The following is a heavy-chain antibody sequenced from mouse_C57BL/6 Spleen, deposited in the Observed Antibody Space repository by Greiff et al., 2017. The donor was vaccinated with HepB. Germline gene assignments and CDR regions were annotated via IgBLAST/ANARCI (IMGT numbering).Heavy chain of an antibody. D-gene: IGHD2-2*01. CDR1: GFTFSDYY. Sequence: EVQLVESGGGLVQPGGSLKLSCAASGFTFSDYYMYWVRQTPEKRLEWVAYISNGGGSTYYPDTVKGRFTISRDNAKNTLYLQMSRLKSEDTAMYYCARWGYDEGFAYWGQGTLVTVSA. J-gene: IGHJ3*01. V-gene: IGHV5-12*01. CDR3: ARWGYDEGFAY. CDR2: ISNGGGST.